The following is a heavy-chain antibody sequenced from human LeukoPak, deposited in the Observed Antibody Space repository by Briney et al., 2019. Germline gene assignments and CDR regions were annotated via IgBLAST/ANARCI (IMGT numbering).Heavy chain of an antibody. V-gene: IGHV4-34*01. CDR1: GGSFSGYY. CDR2: INHSGST. CDR3: ASVYYSGSLDY. D-gene: IGHD1-26*01. Sequence: SETLSLTCAVYGGSFSGYYWSWIRQPPGKGLEWIGEINHSGSTNYNPSLKSRVTISVDTSKNQFSLKLSSVTAADTAVYYCASVYYSGSLDYWGQGTLVTVSS. J-gene: IGHJ4*02.